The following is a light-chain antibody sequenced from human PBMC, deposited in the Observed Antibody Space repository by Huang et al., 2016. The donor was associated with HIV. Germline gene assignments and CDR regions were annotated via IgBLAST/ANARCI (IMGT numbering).Light chain of an antibody. J-gene: IGKJ2*01. V-gene: IGKV2-28*01. CDR1: QSLLHSNGYNY. CDR2: LGS. CDR3: MQALQTPL. Sequence: DIVMTQSPLSLPVTPGEPASISCRSSQSLLHSNGYNYLDCYLQKPGQSPQLLIYLGSKRDSGVPDRFSGSGSGTDFTLKISRVEAEDVGVYYCMQALQTPLFGQGTKLEIK.